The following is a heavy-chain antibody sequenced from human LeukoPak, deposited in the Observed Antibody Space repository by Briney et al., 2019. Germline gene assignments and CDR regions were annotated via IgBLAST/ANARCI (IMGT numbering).Heavy chain of an antibody. J-gene: IGHJ4*02. D-gene: IGHD1-1*01. CDR1: GFTFSSHC. V-gene: IGHV3-21*01. Sequence: GGSLRLSCAASGFTFSSHCMNWARQVSGKGLEWVSHISSSSTYINYADSVKGRFTISRDNAKNSLYLEMNSLRAEDTAVYYCVRGAGTSYFDYWGQGTLVTVSP. CDR2: ISSSSTYI. CDR3: VRGAGTSYFDY.